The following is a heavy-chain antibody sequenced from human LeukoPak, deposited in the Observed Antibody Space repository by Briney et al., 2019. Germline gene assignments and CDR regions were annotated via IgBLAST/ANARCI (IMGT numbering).Heavy chain of an antibody. V-gene: IGHV4-39*07. J-gene: IGHJ4*02. CDR3: ARDDSSGYYHDY. D-gene: IGHD3-22*01. Sequence: PSETLSLTCTVSGGSVSSTSYYWGWFRQPPGKGLEWIGEIYHSGSTNYNPSLKSRVTISVDKSKNQFSLKLSSVTAADTAVYYCARDDSSGYYHDYWGQGTLVTVSS. CDR2: IYHSGST. CDR1: GGSVSSTSYY.